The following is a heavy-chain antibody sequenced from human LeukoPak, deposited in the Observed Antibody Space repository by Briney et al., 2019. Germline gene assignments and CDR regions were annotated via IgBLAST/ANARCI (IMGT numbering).Heavy chain of an antibody. Sequence: EALSPTCAVYGGSFSGYYWSWIRQPPGKGLEWIGEINHSGSTNYNPSLKSRVNISVDTSKNQFSLTLSPVTAADTAVYYCARGHRRAPRGYNWFDPWGQGTLVTVSS. D-gene: IGHD3-10*01. CDR3: ARGHRRAPRGYNWFDP. CDR2: INHSGST. V-gene: IGHV4-34*01. CDR1: GGSFSGYY. J-gene: IGHJ5*02.